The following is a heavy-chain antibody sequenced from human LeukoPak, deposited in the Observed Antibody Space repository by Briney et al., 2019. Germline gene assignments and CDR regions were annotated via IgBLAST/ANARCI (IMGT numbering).Heavy chain of an antibody. J-gene: IGHJ6*02. CDR3: ARDPGVMVRGGDYYYYYGMDV. CDR2: ISAYNGNT. D-gene: IGHD3-10*01. V-gene: IGHV1-18*01. Sequence: ASVKVSCKASGYTFTSHGISWARQAPGQGLEWMGWISAYNGNTNYAQKLQGRVTMTTDTSTSTAYMELRSLRSDDTAVYYCARDPGVMVRGGDYYYYYGMDVWGRGTTVTVSS. CDR1: GYTFTSHG.